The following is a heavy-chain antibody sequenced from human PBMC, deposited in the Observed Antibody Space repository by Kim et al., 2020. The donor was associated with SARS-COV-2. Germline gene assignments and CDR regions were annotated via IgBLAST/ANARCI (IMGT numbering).Heavy chain of an antibody. D-gene: IGHD3-10*01. CDR3: VKATSGSFLD. CDR2: ISVNGRNT. V-gene: IGHV3-23*01. Sequence: GGSLRLSCATSGFTFSTYSMSWVRQAPGRGLEWVSTISVNGRNTYYADSVQGRFTISRDNSKNTLYLQMNSLRADDTALYYCVKATSGSFLDWGQGTLVTVSS. J-gene: IGHJ4*02. CDR1: GFTFSTYS.